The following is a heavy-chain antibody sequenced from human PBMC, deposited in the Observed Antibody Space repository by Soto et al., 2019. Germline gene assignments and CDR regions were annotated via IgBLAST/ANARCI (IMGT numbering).Heavy chain of an antibody. V-gene: IGHV1-2*02. CDR3: ARPPGYISDWYYFDP. CDR1: GYTFTGYY. CDR2: INPNSGGT. Sequence: ASVKVSCKASGYTFTGYYMHWVRQAPGQGLEWMGWINPNSGGTNYAQKFQGRVSMTWDTSLKTAYMELSSLMSEDTAVYYCARPPGYISDWYYFDPWGQGTQVTVSS. D-gene: IGHD3-9*01. J-gene: IGHJ4*02.